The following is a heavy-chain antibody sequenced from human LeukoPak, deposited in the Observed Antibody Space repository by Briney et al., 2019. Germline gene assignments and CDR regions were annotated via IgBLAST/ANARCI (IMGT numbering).Heavy chain of an antibody. CDR3: ARVLVGANYYYYYMEV. Sequence: PSETLSLTCTVSGGSISSYYWSWIRQPAGKGLEWIGRIYTSGNTNYNPSLKSRVTISVDKSKNQFSLKLSSVTAADTAVYYCARVLVGANYYYYYMEVWGKGTTVTVSS. J-gene: IGHJ6*03. CDR2: IYTSGNT. CDR1: GGSISSYY. V-gene: IGHV4-4*07. D-gene: IGHD1-26*01.